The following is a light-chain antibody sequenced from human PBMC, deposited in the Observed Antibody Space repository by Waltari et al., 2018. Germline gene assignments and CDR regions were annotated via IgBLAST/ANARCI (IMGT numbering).Light chain of an antibody. CDR3: NSRDSSANLMI. CDR2: GQN. V-gene: IGLV3-19*01. J-gene: IGLJ2*01. CDR1: KLRSSY. Sequence: SSELTQDPAVSVALGQTVRITFQGDKLRSSYAAWYQQQPGQAPVLVIYGQNKRPSRIPDRFSGSNSGTTASLLITGAQAEDEADYYCNSRDSSANLMIFGGGTKLTVL.